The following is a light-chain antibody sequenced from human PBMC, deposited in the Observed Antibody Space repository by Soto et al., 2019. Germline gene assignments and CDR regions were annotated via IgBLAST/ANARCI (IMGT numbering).Light chain of an antibody. Sequence: EIVLTQSPATLSLSPGERATLSCRASQSVSSYLAWYQQKPGQAPRLLIYDASNRAAGVPARFSGSGSGTDFTLTISSLEPADFAVYYCQQRGNWPPWTFGQGTKVEMK. CDR2: DAS. V-gene: IGKV3-11*01. CDR1: QSVSSY. CDR3: QQRGNWPPWT. J-gene: IGKJ1*01.